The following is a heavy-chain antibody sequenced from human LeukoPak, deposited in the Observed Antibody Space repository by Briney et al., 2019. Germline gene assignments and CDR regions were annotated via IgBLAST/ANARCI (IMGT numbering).Heavy chain of an antibody. Sequence: PSETLSLTCGVSGASMSSGFYWGWIRQPPGKGLEWIGSIYHTGNTYYNPSLKSRVTISIDTSKNQFSLKVKSVTAADTDIYYCSSCYSDSYFDLWGRGTLVTVSS. D-gene: IGHD2-2*02. J-gene: IGHJ2*01. CDR2: IYHTGNT. V-gene: IGHV4-38-2*01. CDR1: GASMSSGFY. CDR3: SSCYSDSYFDL.